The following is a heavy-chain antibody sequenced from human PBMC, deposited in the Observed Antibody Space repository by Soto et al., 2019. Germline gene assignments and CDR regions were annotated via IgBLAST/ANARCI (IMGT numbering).Heavy chain of an antibody. CDR3: XXXXXXXXLXTFDP. CDR2: IYWDDDK. CDR1: GFSLSTSGVA. J-gene: IGHJ5*02. V-gene: IGHV2-5*02. Sequence: QITLKESGPTLVKPTQTLTLTCTFSGFSLSTSGVAVGWIRQPPGKALEWLALIYWDDDKRYSPSLKSRLTXXXXXXXXXXXXXXXXXXXXXXXXXXXXXXXXXXXLXTFDPWGQGTLVTVSS.